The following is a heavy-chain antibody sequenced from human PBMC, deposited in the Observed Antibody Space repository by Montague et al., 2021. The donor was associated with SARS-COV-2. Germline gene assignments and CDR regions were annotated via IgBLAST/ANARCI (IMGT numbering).Heavy chain of an antibody. V-gene: IGHV4-61*02. Sequence: TNYNPSLKSQHTISVDTSNNQFSLNLSYVTASDTAVYYCARVAGNYYRFFDYWGQGSLVTVSS. J-gene: IGHJ4*02. CDR3: ARVAGNYYRFFDY. D-gene: IGHD3-10*01. CDR2: T.